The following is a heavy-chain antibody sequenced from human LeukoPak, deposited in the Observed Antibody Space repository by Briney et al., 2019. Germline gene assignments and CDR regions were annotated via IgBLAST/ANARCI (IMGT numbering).Heavy chain of an antibody. J-gene: IGHJ6*03. D-gene: IGHD4-11*01. V-gene: IGHV7-4-1*02. CDR1: GYTFTSYA. Sequence: ASVKVSCKASGYTFTSYAMNWVRQAPGQGLEWMGWINTNTGNPTYAQGFTGRFVFSLDTSVSTAYLQISSLKAEDTAVYYCARDRVASYSNYPYYYYYYMDVWGKGTTVTVPS. CDR3: ARDRVASYSNYPYYYYYYMDV. CDR2: INTNTGNP.